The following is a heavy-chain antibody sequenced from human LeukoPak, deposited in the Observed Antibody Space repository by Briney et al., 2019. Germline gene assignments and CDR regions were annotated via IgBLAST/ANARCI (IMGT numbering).Heavy chain of an antibody. CDR3: ARDDYGNYAGYYFDY. CDR1: GYSISHGYY. D-gene: IGHD4-11*01. CDR2: MYHTGTT. Sequence: PSETLSLTCSVSGYSISHGYYWGWIRQPPGKGLEWIGSMYHTGTTYYNPSLKSRVTISIDTSKNLFSLNLSSVTAADTAVYYCARDDYGNYAGYYFDYWGQGILVTVSS. V-gene: IGHV4-38-2*02. J-gene: IGHJ4*02.